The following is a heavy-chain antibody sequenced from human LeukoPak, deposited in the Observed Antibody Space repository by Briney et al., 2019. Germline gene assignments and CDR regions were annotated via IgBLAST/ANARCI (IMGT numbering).Heavy chain of an antibody. D-gene: IGHD2-21*02. CDR3: ARANCAGDCYWKH. CDR1: GYTFANYA. J-gene: IGHJ4*02. Sequence: ASVKVSCKASGYTFANYAMTWVRQAPGQGLEYMGWISVDNGDTNDAQMLQGRVTMTTDTSTNTAYMELRGLRSDDTAVYYCARANCAGDCYWKHWGQGTLVTVSS. V-gene: IGHV1-18*01. CDR2: ISVDNGDT.